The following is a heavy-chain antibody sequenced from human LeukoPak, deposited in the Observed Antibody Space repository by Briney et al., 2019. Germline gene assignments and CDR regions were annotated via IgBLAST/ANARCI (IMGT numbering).Heavy chain of an antibody. J-gene: IGHJ5*02. Sequence: GGSLRLSCAASGFTFSSYWMHWVRQAPGKGLVWVSRINSDGSTTNYADSVKGRFTISRDNAENTLYPQMNSLRVEDTAVYYCTRRVPATRWFDPWGQGTLVTVSS. CDR3: TRRVPATRWFDP. CDR1: GFTFSSYW. D-gene: IGHD2-15*01. V-gene: IGHV3-74*01. CDR2: INSDGSTT.